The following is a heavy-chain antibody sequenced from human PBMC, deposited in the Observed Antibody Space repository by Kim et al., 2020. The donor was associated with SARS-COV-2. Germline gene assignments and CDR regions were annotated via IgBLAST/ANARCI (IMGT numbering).Heavy chain of an antibody. D-gene: IGHD6-13*01. V-gene: IGHV3-23*01. Sequence: GGSLRLSCAGSGFRFSDYAMNWVRQAPGKGLDWVSSISGSGGTIYYAESVEGRFTISRDNSKNTLYLQMNSLRAEDTAIYYCAKAEIAESAPILHWGQGIMVTVSS. CDR2: ISGSGGTI. CDR1: GFRFSDYA. J-gene: IGHJ4*02. CDR3: AKAEIAESAPILH.